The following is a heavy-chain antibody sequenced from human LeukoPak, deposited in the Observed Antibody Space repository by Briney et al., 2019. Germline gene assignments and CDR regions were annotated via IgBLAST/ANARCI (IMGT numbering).Heavy chain of an antibody. Sequence: SVKVSCKASGYTFTSYGISWVRQAPGQGLEWMGGIIPIFGTANYAQKFQGRVTITADKSTSTAYMELSSLRSEDTAVYYCARPRIAVAGTSDPAYDYWGQGTLVTVPS. CDR1: GYTFTSYG. CDR3: ARPRIAVAGTSDPAYDY. J-gene: IGHJ4*02. CDR2: IIPIFGTA. D-gene: IGHD6-19*01. V-gene: IGHV1-69*06.